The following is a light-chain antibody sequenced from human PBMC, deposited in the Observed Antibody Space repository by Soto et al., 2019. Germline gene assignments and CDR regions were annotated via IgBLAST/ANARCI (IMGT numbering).Light chain of an antibody. CDR3: SSYTSSTTLV. Sequence: QSALTQPASVSGSPGQSITFSCTGTSNDVGGYKYVSWYQQHPGKAPKLIIYEVTNRPSGVPNRFSGSKSGNTASLTISGLQAEDEADYYCSSYTSSTTLVFGGGTKLTVL. CDR1: SNDVGGYKY. CDR2: EVT. V-gene: IGLV2-14*01. J-gene: IGLJ3*02.